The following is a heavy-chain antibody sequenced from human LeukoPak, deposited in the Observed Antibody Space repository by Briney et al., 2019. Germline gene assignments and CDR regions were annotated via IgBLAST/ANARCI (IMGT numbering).Heavy chain of an antibody. CDR2: INHSGST. D-gene: IGHD3-22*01. Sequence: SETLSLTCAVYGGSFSGYYWSWIRQPPGKGLEWIGEINHSGSTNYNLSLKSRVTISVDTSKNQFSLKLSSVTAADTAVYYCARGGGGYYYDSSGYYPFDYWGQGTLVTVSS. CDR1: GGSFSGYY. CDR3: ARGGGGYYYDSSGYYPFDY. V-gene: IGHV4-34*01. J-gene: IGHJ4*02.